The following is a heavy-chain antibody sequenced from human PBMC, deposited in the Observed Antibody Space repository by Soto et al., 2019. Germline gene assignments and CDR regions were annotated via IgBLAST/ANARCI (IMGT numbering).Heavy chain of an antibody. Sequence: GGSLRLSCAASGFTFSSYSMNWVRQAPGKGLEWVSSISSSSSYIYYADSVKGRFTISRDNAKNSLYLQMNSLRAEDTAVYYCARGSGVDTAIDSWGQGTLVTVSS. D-gene: IGHD5-18*01. CDR1: GFTFSSYS. J-gene: IGHJ5*01. CDR3: ARGSGVDTAIDS. V-gene: IGHV3-21*01. CDR2: ISSSSSYI.